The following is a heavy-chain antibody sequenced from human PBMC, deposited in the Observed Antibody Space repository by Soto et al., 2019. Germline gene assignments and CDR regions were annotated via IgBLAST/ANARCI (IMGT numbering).Heavy chain of an antibody. V-gene: IGHV3-33*01. D-gene: IGHD2-21*01. CDR2: IWYDGNNK. Sequence: WGSLRLSCAASGFTFSNYGIHLVRHSPGKGREWVAVIWYDGNNKYYADSVKGRFTISRDNSNNTLYVQMTSLRAEDTAVYYCARGLHSLFDYWGQGTLVTVSS. CDR3: ARGLHSLFDY. J-gene: IGHJ4*02. CDR1: GFTFSNYG.